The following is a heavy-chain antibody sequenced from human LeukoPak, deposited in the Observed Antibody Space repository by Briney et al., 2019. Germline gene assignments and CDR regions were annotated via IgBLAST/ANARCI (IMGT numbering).Heavy chain of an antibody. CDR1: GGSISSYY. V-gene: IGHV4-59*01. CDR2: IYYSGST. D-gene: IGHD3-10*01. Sequence: SETLSLTCTVSGGSISSYYWSWIRQPPGKGLEWIGYIYYSGSTNYNPSLKSRVTISVDTSKNQFPLKLNSGTAADTAVYYCARERGRFGVDYWGQGTLVNVSS. J-gene: IGHJ4*02. CDR3: ARERGRFGVDY.